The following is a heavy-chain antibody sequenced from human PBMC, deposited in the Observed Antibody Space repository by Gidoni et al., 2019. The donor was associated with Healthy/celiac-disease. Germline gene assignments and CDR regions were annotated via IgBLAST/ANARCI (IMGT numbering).Heavy chain of an antibody. V-gene: IGHV3-23*01. J-gene: IGHJ4*02. Sequence: EVQLLESGGGLVQPGGSLILSCAASGFTFSSYAMSWVRQAQGKGLEWVSAISGSGGSTYYADSVKGRFTISRDNSKNTLYLQMNSLRAEDTAVYYCAKDRAYSGYDIGYWGQGTLVTVSS. CDR3: AKDRAYSGYDIGY. D-gene: IGHD5-12*01. CDR2: ISGSGGST. CDR1: GFTFSSYA.